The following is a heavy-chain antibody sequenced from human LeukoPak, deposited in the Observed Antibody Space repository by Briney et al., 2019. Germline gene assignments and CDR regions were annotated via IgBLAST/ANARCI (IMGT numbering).Heavy chain of an antibody. CDR1: GYSISSGYY. Sequence: RSSGTLSLTCTVSGYSISSGYYWGWIRQPPGKGLEWIGTIYHSGNTYYNPSLKSRVNISVDTSKNQFSLKLSSVTAADTAVYYCARLDYGGNPSYWGQGTLVTVSS. V-gene: IGHV4-38-2*02. D-gene: IGHD4-23*01. CDR3: ARLDYGGNPSY. J-gene: IGHJ4*02. CDR2: IYHSGNT.